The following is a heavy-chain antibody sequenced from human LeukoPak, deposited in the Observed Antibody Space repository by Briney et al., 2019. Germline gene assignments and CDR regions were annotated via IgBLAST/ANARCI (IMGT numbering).Heavy chain of an antibody. D-gene: IGHD5-24*01. CDR2: INPNSGGT. Sequence: ASVKVSCKASGYTFTGYYMHWVRQAPGQGLEWMGWINPNSGGTNYAQRFQGRVTITADKSTSTAYMELSSLRSEDTAVYYCARVGSDGYNPHYYYYYYMDVWGKGTTVTVSS. J-gene: IGHJ6*03. CDR1: GYTFTGYY. CDR3: ARVGSDGYNPHYYYYYYMDV. V-gene: IGHV1-2*02.